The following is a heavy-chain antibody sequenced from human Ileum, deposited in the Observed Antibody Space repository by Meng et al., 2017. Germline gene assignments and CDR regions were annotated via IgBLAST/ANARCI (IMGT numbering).Heavy chain of an antibody. CDR2: TNGDGTYT. CDR1: GFTFTGNW. Sequence: VHWLEVVGDFIRPGGYRRLSCAVSGFTFTGNWMHWVRQIPGKGPVWVARTNGDGTYTEYADSVRGRFTISRDNAKNTMYLQMISLRVEDTAVYFCAKDWGGVGALDYWGQGSLVTVSS. V-gene: IGHV3-74*03. CDR3: AKDWGGVGALDY. D-gene: IGHD1-26*01. J-gene: IGHJ4*02.